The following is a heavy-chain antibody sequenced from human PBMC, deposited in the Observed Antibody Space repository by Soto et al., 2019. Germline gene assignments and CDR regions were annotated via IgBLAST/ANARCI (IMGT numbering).Heavy chain of an antibody. V-gene: IGHV3-30*18. CDR1: GSTFSYG. D-gene: IGHD2-15*01. Sequence: VQLLESGGGLIQPGGSLRLSCAASGSTFSYGIHWLRQAPGKGLEWVAYISYDSSNKFYGDSVKGRFTISRDNSKNTQFLQMNSLRAEDTAVYYCAKLVIGYCSGNTCDDYWGQGTLVAVSS. CDR3: AKLVIGYCSGNTCDDY. CDR2: ISYDSSNK. J-gene: IGHJ4*02.